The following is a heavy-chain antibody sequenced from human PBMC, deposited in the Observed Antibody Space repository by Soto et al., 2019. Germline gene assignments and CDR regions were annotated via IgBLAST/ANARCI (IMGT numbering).Heavy chain of an antibody. CDR3: TEITGGRWQRVFDC. V-gene: IGHV3-23*01. CDR2: ITVGGDHK. CDR1: GFTFIDHD. Sequence: EVKLLESGGALVQPGGSLRLSCEASGFTFIDHDMSWVRQAPGKGLEWVSSITVGGDHKDYGQFVEGRFTISRDNSNDGLFLQKSRLAVEAAVIFYCTEITGGRWQRVFDCWGQGTVVTVSS. J-gene: IGHJ4*02. D-gene: IGHD5-12*01.